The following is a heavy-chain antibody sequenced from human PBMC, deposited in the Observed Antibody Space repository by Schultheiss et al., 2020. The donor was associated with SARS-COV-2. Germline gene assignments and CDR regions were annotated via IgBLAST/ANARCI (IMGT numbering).Heavy chain of an antibody. CDR3: ARDQKDNGWWGYYYYMDV. CDR2: IIPIFGTA. D-gene: IGHD6-19*01. V-gene: IGHV1-69*06. CDR1: GGTFSSYA. J-gene: IGHJ6*03. Sequence: SVKVSCKASGGTFSSYAISWVRQAPGQGLEWMGGIIPIFGTANYAQKFQGRVTITADKSTSTAYMELSSLRSEDTAVYYCARDQKDNGWWGYYYYMDVWGKGTTVTVSS.